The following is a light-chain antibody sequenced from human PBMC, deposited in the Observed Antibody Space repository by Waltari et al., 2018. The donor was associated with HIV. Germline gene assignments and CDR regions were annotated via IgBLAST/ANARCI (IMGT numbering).Light chain of an antibody. CDR2: DVI. CDR3: CSYAGSSTYV. Sequence: QSALTQPASVSGSPGPSITIPCPGTSRDVGGYNYVSWYQQHPGKAPKLMTYDVIKRPSGVSNRFSGSKSGNTASLTISGLQAEDEADYYCCSYAGSSTYVFGTGTKVTVL. CDR1: SRDVGGYNY. J-gene: IGLJ1*01. V-gene: IGLV2-23*02.